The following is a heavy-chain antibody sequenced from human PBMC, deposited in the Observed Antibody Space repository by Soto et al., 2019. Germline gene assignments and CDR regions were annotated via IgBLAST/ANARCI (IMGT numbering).Heavy chain of an antibody. CDR2: IDPSDSYT. Sequence: SGESLKISCKGSGYSFTSYWISWVRQMPGKGLEWMGRIDPSDSYTNYSPSFQGHVTISADKSISTAYLQWSSLKASDTAMYYCASPRRYNWNYPTAYYYGMDVWGQGTTVTVSS. CDR3: ASPRRYNWNYPTAYYYGMDV. J-gene: IGHJ6*02. V-gene: IGHV5-10-1*01. CDR1: GYSFTSYW. D-gene: IGHD1-7*01.